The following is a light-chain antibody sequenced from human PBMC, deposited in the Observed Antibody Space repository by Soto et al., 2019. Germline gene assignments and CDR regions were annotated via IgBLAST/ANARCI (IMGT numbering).Light chain of an antibody. V-gene: IGLV2-14*01. Sequence: QSVLTQPASVSGSPGQSITISCTGTSSDIGNYDFVSWYQQVPGTAPKAMIYEVSSRPSGVSNRFSGSKSGNTASLTVSGLQAEDEADYYCTSFAGMNNFVVFGGGTKLTVL. CDR2: EVS. CDR3: TSFAGMNNFVV. J-gene: IGLJ2*01. CDR1: SSDIGNYDF.